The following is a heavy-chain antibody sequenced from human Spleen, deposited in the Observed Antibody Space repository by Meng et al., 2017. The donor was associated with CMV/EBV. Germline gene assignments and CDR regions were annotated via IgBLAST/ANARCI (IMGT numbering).Heavy chain of an antibody. D-gene: IGHD6-25*01. J-gene: IGHJ2*01. CDR3: ANLGSYWYFDL. CDR2: ISANGGDT. CDR1: GFTFSSYA. V-gene: IGHV3-23*01. Sequence: LSCAASGFTFSSYAMSWVRQAPGKGLGWVSVISANGGDTYYADSVKGRFTISRDNPKNTLFLQMNSLRAEDTAVYYCANLGSYWYFDLWGRGTLVTVSS.